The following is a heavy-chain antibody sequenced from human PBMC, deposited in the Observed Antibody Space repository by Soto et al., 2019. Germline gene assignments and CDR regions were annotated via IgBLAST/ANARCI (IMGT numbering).Heavy chain of an antibody. V-gene: IGHV4-4*07. CDR1: HASSSNYF. D-gene: IGHD6-13*01. Sequence: ETLSLTCTVSHASSSNYFWNWIRQPAGKGLEWIGRIFGSGGTRYNPSLKSRVTISKDTSKNSFSLKLTSVTAADTAMYFCATAAESAPGLFDSWGQGTLVTVSS. CDR3: ATAAESAPGLFDS. J-gene: IGHJ4*02. CDR2: IFGSGGT.